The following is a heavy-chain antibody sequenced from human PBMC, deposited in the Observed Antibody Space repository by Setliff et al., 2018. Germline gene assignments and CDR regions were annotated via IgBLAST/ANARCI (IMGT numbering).Heavy chain of an antibody. Sequence: GSLRLSCAAPGITLRTYSLNWVRQAPGRGLEWISFISSDSRTTYYADSVKGRFTISRDNDKNTLDLQMNSLRAEDSAMYYCTRGTFSDFWSGDYYDYWGQGTLVTVS. CDR1: GITLRTYS. V-gene: IGHV3-48*01. J-gene: IGHJ4*02. CDR2: ISSDSRTT. CDR3: TRGTFSDFWSGDYYDY. D-gene: IGHD3-3*01.